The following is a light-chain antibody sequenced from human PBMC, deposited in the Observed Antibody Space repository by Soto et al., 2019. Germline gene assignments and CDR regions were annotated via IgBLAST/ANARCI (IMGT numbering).Light chain of an antibody. CDR1: SNDVGHSSF. V-gene: IGLV2-8*01. J-gene: IGLJ1*01. Sequence: QSVLTQPPSASGSPGQSVPISCTGNSNDVGHSSFISWYQQHPGKGPKLIIYEVSKRPSGVPDRFSGSKSGNTASLSVSGLQDEDEADYFCNAQADNGKHVFGTGTKVTVL. CDR3: NAQADNGKHV. CDR2: EVS.